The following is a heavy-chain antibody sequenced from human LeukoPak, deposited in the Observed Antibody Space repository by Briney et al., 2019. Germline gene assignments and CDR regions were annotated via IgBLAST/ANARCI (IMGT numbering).Heavy chain of an antibody. D-gene: IGHD6-13*01. CDR2: IYPGDSDT. V-gene: IGHV5-51*01. Sequence: GESLKISCQGSGYTFTSYWIGWVRQMPVKGLEWMGSIYPGDSDTKYSPSFQGQVTISVDKSTNTAYLQWKSLKASDTAMYYCASRVAAAGGFDYWGQGTLVTVSS. CDR3: ASRVAAAGGFDY. J-gene: IGHJ4*02. CDR1: GYTFTSYW.